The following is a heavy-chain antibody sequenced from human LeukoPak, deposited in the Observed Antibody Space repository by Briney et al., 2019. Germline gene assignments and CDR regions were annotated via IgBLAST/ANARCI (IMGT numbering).Heavy chain of an antibody. Sequence: SVKVSCKASGGTFSSYAISWVRQAPGQGLEWMGGIIPIFGTANYAQKFQGRVTITADESTSTAYMELSSLRSEDTAVYYCARAARPTSDTSGSYWYYFDCWGQGILVTVSS. CDR1: GGTFSSYA. V-gene: IGHV1-69*01. CDR2: IIPIFGTA. J-gene: IGHJ4*02. CDR3: ARAARPTSDTSGSYWYYFDC. D-gene: IGHD3-22*01.